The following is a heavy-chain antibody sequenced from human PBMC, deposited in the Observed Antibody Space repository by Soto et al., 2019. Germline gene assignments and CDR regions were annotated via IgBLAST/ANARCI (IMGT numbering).Heavy chain of an antibody. CDR3: ARLNGYCISTNCHGYYGMDV. V-gene: IGHV4-39*01. Sequence: SETLSLTCTVSGGSIISDNYKWGWIRQSPGTGLEWIGSMYSGGTTYYNPSLKSRVTISVDTSKNEFSVRLSSVTAADTAVYYCARLNGYCISTNCHGYYGMDVWGQGTTVTVSS. CDR2: MYSGGTT. D-gene: IGHD2-2*03. CDR1: GGSIISDNYK. J-gene: IGHJ6*02.